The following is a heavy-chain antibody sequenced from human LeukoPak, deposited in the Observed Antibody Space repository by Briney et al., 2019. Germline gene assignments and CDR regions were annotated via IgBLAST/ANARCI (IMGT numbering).Heavy chain of an antibody. Sequence: SSETLSLTCTVSGGSISSYYWSWIRQPPGKGLEWIGYIYYTGSSSYNPSLKSRVTILVDTSKNQFSLKLSSVTAADTAVYFCARLSRGSSAGFDCWGQGILVTVSS. J-gene: IGHJ4*02. CDR1: GGSISSYY. CDR3: ARLSRGSSAGFDC. V-gene: IGHV4-59*01. CDR2: IYYTGSS. D-gene: IGHD6-6*01.